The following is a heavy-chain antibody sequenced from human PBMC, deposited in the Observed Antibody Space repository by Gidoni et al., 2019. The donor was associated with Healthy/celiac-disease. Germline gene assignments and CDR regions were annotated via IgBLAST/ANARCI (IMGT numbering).Heavy chain of an antibody. CDR1: GGSISRSSYY. Sequence: QLQLQESGPGLVKPSATLSLPCTVSGGSISRSSYYWVWIRQPPGKGLEWIGSIYYSGSTYYNPSLKSRVTISVDTSKNQFSLKLSSVTAADTAVYYCARVPPREVLWFGEENWFDPWGQGTLVTVSS. CDR2: IYYSGST. D-gene: IGHD3-10*01. J-gene: IGHJ5*02. CDR3: ARVPPREVLWFGEENWFDP. V-gene: IGHV4-39*07.